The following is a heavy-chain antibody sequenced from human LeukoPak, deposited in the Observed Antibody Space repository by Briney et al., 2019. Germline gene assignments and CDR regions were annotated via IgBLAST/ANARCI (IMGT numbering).Heavy chain of an antibody. CDR2: IKQDGSEK. CDR1: GFTFSSYW. Sequence: GGSLRLSCAASGFTFSSYWMSWVRQAPGKGLEWVANIKQDGSEKYYVDSVKGPFTISRDNSKKSLYLQMNSLRAEDPAVYYCAREGDYGGFDYWGQGTLVTVSS. D-gene: IGHD4-17*01. V-gene: IGHV3-7*01. CDR3: AREGDYGGFDY. J-gene: IGHJ4*02.